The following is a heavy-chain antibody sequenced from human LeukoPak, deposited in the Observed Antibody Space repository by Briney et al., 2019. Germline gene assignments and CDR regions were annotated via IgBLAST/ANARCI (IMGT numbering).Heavy chain of an antibody. D-gene: IGHD1-26*01. V-gene: IGHV4-61*10. CDR1: GGSISSGSYY. CDR3: ARVREQTCFDY. J-gene: IGHJ4*02. CDR2: IYYSGST. Sequence: PSETLSLTCTVSGGSISSGSYYWSWIRQPAGKGLEWIGYIYYSGSTNYNPSLKSRVTISVDTSKNQFSLKLSSVTAADTAVYYCARVREQTCFDYWGQGTLVTVSS.